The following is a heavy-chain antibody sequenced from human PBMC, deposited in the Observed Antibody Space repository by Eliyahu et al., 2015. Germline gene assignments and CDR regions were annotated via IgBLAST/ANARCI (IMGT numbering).Heavy chain of an antibody. Sequence: QVQLQQWGAGLLKPSETLSLTCXVYGGSFSGYYXSWIRQPPGKGXEWIGEINHSGSTNYNPSLKSRVTISVDTSKNQFSLKLSSVTAADTAVYYCARRPLLDSSSWYGYDGVWGQGGMDVWGQGTTVTVSS. D-gene: IGHD6-13*01. CDR3: ARRPLLDSSSWYGYDGVWGQGGMDV. J-gene: IGHJ6*02. V-gene: IGHV4-34*01. CDR1: GGSFSGYY. CDR2: INHSGST.